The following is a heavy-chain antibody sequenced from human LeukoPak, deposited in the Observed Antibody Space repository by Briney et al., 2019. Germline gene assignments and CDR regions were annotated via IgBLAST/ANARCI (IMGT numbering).Heavy chain of an antibody. Sequence: GGTLRLSCAASGFTFSNYGMSWVRKAPGKGLEWVSAISGSGGSTYYGDSVKGRFTISRDNSKNTLYLQMNSLRAEDTAVYYCAKNYYDSSGYYQTVDYWGQGTLVTVSS. V-gene: IGHV3-23*01. CDR1: GFTFSNYG. CDR2: ISGSGGST. D-gene: IGHD3-22*01. J-gene: IGHJ4*02. CDR3: AKNYYDSSGYYQTVDY.